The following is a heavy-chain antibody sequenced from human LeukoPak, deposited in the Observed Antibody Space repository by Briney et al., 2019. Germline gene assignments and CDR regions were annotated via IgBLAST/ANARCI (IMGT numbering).Heavy chain of an antibody. CDR2: IYTSGST. D-gene: IGHD2-2*01. V-gene: IGHV4-61*02. CDR1: GGSISSGSYY. CDR3: ARSVVRPAELDY. J-gene: IGHJ4*02. Sequence: SQTLSLTCTVSGGSISSGSYYWSWIRQPAGKGLEWIGRIYTSGSTNYNPSLKSRVTISVDTSKNQFSLKLSSVTAADTAVYYCARSVVRPAELDYWGQGTLVTVSS.